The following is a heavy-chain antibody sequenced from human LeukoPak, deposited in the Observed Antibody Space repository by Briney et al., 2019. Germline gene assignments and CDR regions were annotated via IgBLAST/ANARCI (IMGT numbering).Heavy chain of an antibody. CDR1: GGSISSYY. J-gene: IGHJ4*02. D-gene: IGHD5-18*01. Sequence: SETLSLTCTVSGGSISSYYWSWIRQPAGKGLEWIGRIYISGSTDYNPSLKSRATMSVDTSKNQLSLKLNSVTAADTAVYYCARDDVDTPTFDYWGQGTLVTVSS. CDR3: ARDDVDTPTFDY. V-gene: IGHV4-4*07. CDR2: IYISGST.